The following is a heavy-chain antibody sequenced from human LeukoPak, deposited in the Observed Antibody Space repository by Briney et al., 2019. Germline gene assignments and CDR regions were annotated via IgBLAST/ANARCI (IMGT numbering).Heavy chain of an antibody. V-gene: IGHV3-30-3*01. CDR2: TSYDGGNK. CDR3: ARDNGYRNGHAFDF. CDR1: GFTFSGHS. Sequence: PGGSLRLSCAASGFTFSGHSMHWVRQAPGKGLEWVALTSYDGGNKYYAGSVEGRFTNSRDNSKNTLYLQVDSLRPEDTAVYYCARDNGYRNGHAFDFWGQGTLVTVSS. J-gene: IGHJ4*02. D-gene: IGHD5-18*01.